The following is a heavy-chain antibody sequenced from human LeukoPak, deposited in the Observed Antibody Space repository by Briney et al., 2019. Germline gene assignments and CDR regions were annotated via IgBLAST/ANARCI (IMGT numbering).Heavy chain of an antibody. J-gene: IGHJ4*02. Sequence: GGSLRLSCAASGFTFSSYSMSWVRQAPGKGLEWVSSISSSSSYIYYADSVKGRFTISRDNAKNSLYLQMNSLRAEDTAVYYCARGGRRDLGYCSSTSCYAQYYFDYWGQGTLVTVSS. CDR1: GFTFSSYS. CDR2: ISSSSSYI. D-gene: IGHD2-2*01. CDR3: ARGGRRDLGYCSSTSCYAQYYFDY. V-gene: IGHV3-21*01.